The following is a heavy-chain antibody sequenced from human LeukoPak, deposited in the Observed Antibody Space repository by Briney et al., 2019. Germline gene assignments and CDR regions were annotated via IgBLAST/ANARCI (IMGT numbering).Heavy chain of an antibody. V-gene: IGHV1-18*01. CDR2: ISAYNGNT. D-gene: IGHD6-6*01. CDR3: ARDMIAVRPNWFDP. Sequence: ASVKVSCKASGYTFTNHGITWVRQAPGQGLEWMGWISAYNGNTNYAQKLQGRVSMTTDSSTNTAYMELRSLRSDDTAIYYCARDMIAVRPNWFDPWGQGTLVTVSS. CDR1: GYTFTNHG. J-gene: IGHJ5*02.